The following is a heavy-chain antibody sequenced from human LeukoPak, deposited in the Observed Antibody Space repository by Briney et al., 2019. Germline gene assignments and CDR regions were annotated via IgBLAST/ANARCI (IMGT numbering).Heavy chain of an antibody. CDR2: IYYTGST. CDR3: ARRGPGGPFDY. CDR1: GGSISSGGYY. D-gene: IGHD4-23*01. J-gene: IGHJ4*02. V-gene: IGHV4-31*03. Sequence: SETLSLTCTVSGGSISSGGYYWSWIRQHPGKGLEWIGYIYYTGSTDYNPSLKSRVTISVDTSKNQFSLKLSSVTAADTAVYFCARRGPGGPFDYWGQGTLVTVSS.